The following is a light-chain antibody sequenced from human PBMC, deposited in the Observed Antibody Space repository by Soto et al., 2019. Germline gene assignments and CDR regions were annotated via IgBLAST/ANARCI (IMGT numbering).Light chain of an antibody. CDR1: QSISSW. Sequence: DIQMTQSPSTLSASVGDRVTITCRASQSISSWFAWYQQKPGKAPKLLIYDASSLDSGVPSRFSGSGSGTEFTLTISSLKPDDFATYYCQQYNSYPWTFGQGTKVEIK. CDR2: DAS. J-gene: IGKJ1*01. V-gene: IGKV1-5*01. CDR3: QQYNSYPWT.